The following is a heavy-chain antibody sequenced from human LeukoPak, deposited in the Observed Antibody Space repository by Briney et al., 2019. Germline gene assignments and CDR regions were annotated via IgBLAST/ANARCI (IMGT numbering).Heavy chain of an antibody. Sequence: PGGSLRLSCAASGFTFSSYSMNWVRQAPGKGLEWVSSIGSSSSYIYYADSVKGRFTISRGNAKNSLYLQMNSLRAEDTAVYYCARDEGYCSGGSCYSDATHYWGQGTLVTVSS. V-gene: IGHV3-21*01. CDR2: IGSSSSYI. J-gene: IGHJ4*02. D-gene: IGHD2-15*01. CDR1: GFTFSSYS. CDR3: ARDEGYCSGGSCYSDATHY.